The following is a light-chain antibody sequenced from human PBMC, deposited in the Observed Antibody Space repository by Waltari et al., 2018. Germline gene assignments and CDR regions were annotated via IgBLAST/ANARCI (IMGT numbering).Light chain of an antibody. V-gene: IGLV2-23*01. CDR2: EDT. CDR3: CSYSRSSPWV. CDR1: SSHVACFKL. J-gene: IGLJ3*02. Sequence: QSALTQPAPVSGSPGQSITISCTRTSSHVACFKLVSWFQQYPGNAPKLIIYEDTERPSGVSSRFSGSKSGNTASLSISGLQAEDEADYHCCSYSRSSPWVFGGGTKLTVL.